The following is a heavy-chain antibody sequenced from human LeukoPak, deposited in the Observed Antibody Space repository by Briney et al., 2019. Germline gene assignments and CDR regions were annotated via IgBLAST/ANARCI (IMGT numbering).Heavy chain of an antibody. CDR3: ARGDCGDYNWFDP. D-gene: IGHD2-21*02. CDR2: ISSSGSTI. V-gene: IGHV3-48*03. J-gene: IGHJ5*02. Sequence: GGSLRLSCAASGFTFSSYEMNWVRQAPGKGLEWVSYISSSGSTIYYADSVKGRFTISRDNAKNSLYLQMNSLRAEDTAVYYCARGDCGDYNWFDPWGQGTLVTVSS. CDR1: GFTFSSYE.